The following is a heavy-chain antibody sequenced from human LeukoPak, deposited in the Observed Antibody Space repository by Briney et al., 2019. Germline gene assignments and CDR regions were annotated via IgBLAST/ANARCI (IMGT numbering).Heavy chain of an antibody. CDR3: ARDPRYYDSSGYPRDAFDI. D-gene: IGHD3-22*01. Sequence: GGSLRLSCAASGFTFSSYAMSWVRQAPGKGLEWVSAISGSGGSTYYADSVKGRFTISRDNSKNTLYLQMNSLRAEDTAVYYCARDPRYYDSSGYPRDAFDIWGQGTMVTVSS. CDR1: GFTFSSYA. J-gene: IGHJ3*02. V-gene: IGHV3-23*01. CDR2: ISGSGGST.